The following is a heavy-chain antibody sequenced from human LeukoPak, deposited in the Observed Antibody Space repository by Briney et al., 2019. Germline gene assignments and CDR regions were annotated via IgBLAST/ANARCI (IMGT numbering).Heavy chain of an antibody. D-gene: IGHD3-10*01. CDR1: GGSISNYY. J-gene: IGHJ5*02. V-gene: IGHV4-59*01. CDR2: LYDSGST. Sequence: SETLSLTCTVSGGSISNYYWSWIRQPPGKGLEWIGYLYDSGSTNYNPSLKSRVTISVETSKNQLSLKLSSVTAADTAVYYCARLGTMVRGGDWFDPWGQGTLVTVSS. CDR3: ARLGTMVRGGDWFDP.